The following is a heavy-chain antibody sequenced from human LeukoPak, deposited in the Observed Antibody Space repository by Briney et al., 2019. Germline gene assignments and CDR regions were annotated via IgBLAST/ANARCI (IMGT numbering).Heavy chain of an antibody. CDR1: GFTFSNYA. CDR3: ARDTEHLYFVFDY. V-gene: IGHV3-30-3*01. CDR2: ISFDGSDK. Sequence: GGSLRLSCAASGFTFSNYAMHWVRQAPGKGLEWVAFISFDGSDKYYADSVKGRFTISRDNSKNTLYLQMNSLRDEDTAVYYCARDTEHLYFVFDYWGQGTLVTVSS. J-gene: IGHJ4*02. D-gene: IGHD2-2*02.